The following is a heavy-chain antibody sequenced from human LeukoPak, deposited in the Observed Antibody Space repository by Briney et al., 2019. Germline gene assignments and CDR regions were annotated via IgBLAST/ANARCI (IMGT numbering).Heavy chain of an antibody. V-gene: IGHV3-7*04. D-gene: IGHD6-19*01. CDR3: ARPKYNIGWYYFDF. CDR1: VFTFSTSL. J-gene: IGHJ4*02. CDR2: KKQDGSEK. Sequence: PGGSLRLSCAASVFTFSTSLMCSGRQAPGRGLQRVAKKKQDGSEKYCGDTERARFTISRNNAKNSLYVKMNRLRAEDTGVYYCARPKYNIGWYYFDFWGQGTLVTVSS.